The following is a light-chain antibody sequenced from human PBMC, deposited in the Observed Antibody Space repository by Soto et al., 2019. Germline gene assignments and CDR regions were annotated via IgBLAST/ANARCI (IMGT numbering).Light chain of an antibody. Sequence: DIQMTQSPSSLSASVGDRVTITCRASQSISNYLNLYQQKPGKAPKLLIYAASSLQSGVPSRFSGSGSGTDFTLIISSLQPEDFATYYCQQSYSTPPITFGQGTRLEIK. CDR3: QQSYSTPPIT. CDR1: QSISNY. V-gene: IGKV1-39*01. CDR2: AAS. J-gene: IGKJ5*01.